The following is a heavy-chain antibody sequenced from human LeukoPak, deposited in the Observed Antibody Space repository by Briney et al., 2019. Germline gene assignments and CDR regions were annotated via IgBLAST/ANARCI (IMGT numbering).Heavy chain of an antibody. Sequence: GGSLRLSCAASGFTFNSYGMDWVRQAPGKGLEWVAKIRYDGSNKNYADSVKGRFTISRDNSKNTLYLQMNSLRAEDTAVYYCAKGARYYGSGSYRRGHYFDFWGQGALVTVSS. CDR2: IRYDGSNK. V-gene: IGHV3-30*02. J-gene: IGHJ4*02. D-gene: IGHD3-10*01. CDR3: AKGARYYGSGSYRRGHYFDF. CDR1: GFTFNSYG.